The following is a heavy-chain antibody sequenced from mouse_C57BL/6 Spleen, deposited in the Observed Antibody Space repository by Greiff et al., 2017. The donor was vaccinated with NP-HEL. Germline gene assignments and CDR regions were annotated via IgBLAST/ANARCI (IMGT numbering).Heavy chain of an antibody. CDR3: AREYDYDGFAY. D-gene: IGHD2-4*01. Sequence: ESGPGLVKPSQSLSLTCSVTGYSITSGYYWNWIRQFPGNKLEWMGYISYDGSNNYNPSLKNRISITRDTSKNQFFLKLNSVTTEDTATYYCAREYDYDGFAYWGQGTLVTVSA. V-gene: IGHV3-6*01. CDR2: ISYDGSN. CDR1: GYSITSGYY. J-gene: IGHJ3*01.